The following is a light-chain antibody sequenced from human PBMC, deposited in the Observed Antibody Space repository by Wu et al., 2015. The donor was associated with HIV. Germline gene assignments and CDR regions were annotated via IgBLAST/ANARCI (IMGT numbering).Light chain of an antibody. V-gene: IGKV3-11*01. CDR3: QQRSNWPPGMT. CDR1: QSVDSY. Sequence: VLTQSPATLSLSPGESATLSCRASQSVDSYLAWYRQKPGQPPRLLIYDASIRADGIPARFSASGSGTHFTLNISRLETEDFAIYYCQQRSNWPPGMTFGQGTRL. J-gene: IGKJ5*01. CDR2: DAS.